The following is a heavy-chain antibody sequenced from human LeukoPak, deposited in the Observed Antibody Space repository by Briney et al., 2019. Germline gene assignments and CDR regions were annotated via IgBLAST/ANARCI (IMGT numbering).Heavy chain of an antibody. CDR1: GGSISTSSYY. J-gene: IGHJ4*02. V-gene: IGHV4-61*05. D-gene: IGHD3/OR15-3a*01. Sequence: SETLSLTCTVSGGSISTSSYYWGWIRQPPGKGLDWIGYIYYSGSTNYNPSLKSRVTISVDTSKNQFSLKLSTVTAADTAVYYCARGGLAIHFDYWGQGTLVTVSS. CDR3: ARGGLAIHFDY. CDR2: IYYSGST.